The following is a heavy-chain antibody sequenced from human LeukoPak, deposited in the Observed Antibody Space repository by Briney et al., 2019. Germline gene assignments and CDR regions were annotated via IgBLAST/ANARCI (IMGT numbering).Heavy chain of an antibody. D-gene: IGHD3-22*01. Sequence: HPGGSLRLSCAASGFPFRSYAMHWVRQAPGKGLEWVAVSWYDGTKEYYADSLKGRFTISRDNSKNTLNLQMNSLRAEDTAVYYCARDIHYFDSSACGLWGQGTLVTVSP. CDR1: GFPFRSYA. J-gene: IGHJ4*02. CDR2: SWYDGTKE. CDR3: ARDIHYFDSSACGL. V-gene: IGHV3-33*01.